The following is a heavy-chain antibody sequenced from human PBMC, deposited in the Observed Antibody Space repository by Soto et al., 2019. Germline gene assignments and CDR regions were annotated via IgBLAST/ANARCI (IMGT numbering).Heavy chain of an antibody. V-gene: IGHV3-53*04. Sequence: GGSLRLSCAASGFTVSSNYMSWVRQAPGKGLEWVSVIYSGGSTYYADSVKGRFTISRHNSKNTLYLQMNSLRAEDTAVYYCARGGHHKLRFLEWFVNYMDVWGKGTTVTVSS. J-gene: IGHJ6*03. CDR1: GFTVSSNY. D-gene: IGHD3-3*01. CDR2: IYSGGST. CDR3: ARGGHHKLRFLEWFVNYMDV.